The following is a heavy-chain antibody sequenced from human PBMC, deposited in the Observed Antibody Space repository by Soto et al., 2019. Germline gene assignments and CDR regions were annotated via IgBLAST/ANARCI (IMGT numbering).Heavy chain of an antibody. Sequence: SQTLSLTWTVSGGNISSGGYYWSWIRQHPGKGLEWIGYIYYSGSTYYNPSLKSRVTISVDTSKNQFSLKLSSVTAADTAVYYCARDLYSSSWVFDYWGQGTLVTVSS. J-gene: IGHJ4*02. CDR1: GGNISSGGYY. D-gene: IGHD6-13*01. V-gene: IGHV4-31*02. CDR3: ARDLYSSSWVFDY. CDR2: IYYSGST.